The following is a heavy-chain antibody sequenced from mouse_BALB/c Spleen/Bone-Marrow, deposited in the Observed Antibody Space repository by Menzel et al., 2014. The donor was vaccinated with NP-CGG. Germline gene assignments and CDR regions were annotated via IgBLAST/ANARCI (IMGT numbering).Heavy chain of an antibody. Sequence: EVKLMESGGGLVQPGGSLELSCAASGFDFSRYWMTWVRQAPGKGLEWIGEINPDSSTINYTPSLKDKFIISRDNAKNTLYLQMNKVRSEDTALYYCAKNYYYGYVAYWGQGTLVTVSA. V-gene: IGHV4-1*02. CDR1: GFDFSRYW. CDR3: AKNYYYGYVAY. D-gene: IGHD1-2*01. J-gene: IGHJ3*01. CDR2: INPDSSTI.